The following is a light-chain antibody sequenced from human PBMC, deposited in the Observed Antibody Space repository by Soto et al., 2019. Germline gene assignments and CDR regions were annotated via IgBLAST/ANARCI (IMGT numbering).Light chain of an antibody. CDR2: EGS. CDR1: SSDVGSYNL. J-gene: IGLJ2*01. CDR3: CSFAGSNTYVV. V-gene: IGLV2-23*01. Sequence: QSALTQPASVSGSPGQSITISCTGTSSDVGSYNLVSWYQQHPGKAPKLMIYEGSKRPSGVSNRFSGSKSGNTASLTISGPQAGEGADFYLCSFAGSNTYVVFGGGNQGIVL.